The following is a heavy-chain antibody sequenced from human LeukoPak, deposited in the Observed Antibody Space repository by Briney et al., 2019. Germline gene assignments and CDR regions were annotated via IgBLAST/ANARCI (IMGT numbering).Heavy chain of an antibody. CDR2: IWYDGSNK. J-gene: IGHJ5*02. Sequence: GGSLRLSCSASGFTFGSYGMHWVRQAPGKGLEWVAVIWYDGSNKYYADSVKGRFTISRDNSKNTLYLQMNSLRAEETAVYYCARWGTGGFDAWGKGALGTVSA. V-gene: IGHV3-33*01. CDR1: GFTFGSYG. D-gene: IGHD3-16*01. CDR3: ARWGTGGFDA.